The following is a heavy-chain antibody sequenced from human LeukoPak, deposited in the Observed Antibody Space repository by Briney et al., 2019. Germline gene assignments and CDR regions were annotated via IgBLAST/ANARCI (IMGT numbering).Heavy chain of an antibody. J-gene: IGHJ3*02. CDR2: IYYSGST. Sequence: PSETLSLTCTVSGGSLSSYYWSWIRQSPGKGLGWIGYIYYSGSTNYNPSLKSRVTISVDTSKNQFSLKLSSVTAVDTAVYYCARGPVGGATYYDGDAFDIWGQGTMVTVSS. CDR1: GGSLSSYY. D-gene: IGHD1-26*01. V-gene: IGHV4-59*01. CDR3: ARGPVGGATYYDGDAFDI.